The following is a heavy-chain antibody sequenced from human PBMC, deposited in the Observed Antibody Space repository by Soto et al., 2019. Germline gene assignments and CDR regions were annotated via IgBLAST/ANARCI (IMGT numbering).Heavy chain of an antibody. CDR1: GYTFTSYY. Sequence: ASVKVSCQAAGYTFTSYYMHWVRQAPGQGLEWMGIINPSGGSTSYAQKFQGRVTMTRDTSTSTVYMELSSLRSEDTAVYYCARVYPSDTRYGYVGNNWFDPWGQGTLVTVS. D-gene: IGHD5-18*01. CDR3: ARVYPSDTRYGYVGNNWFDP. J-gene: IGHJ5*02. V-gene: IGHV1-46*03. CDR2: INPSGGST.